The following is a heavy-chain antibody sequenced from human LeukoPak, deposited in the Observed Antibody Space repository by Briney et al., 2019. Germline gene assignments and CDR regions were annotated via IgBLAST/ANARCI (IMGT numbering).Heavy chain of an antibody. CDR1: GFTFSSYW. D-gene: IGHD3-10*01. CDR2: IKQDGSEK. CDR3: ARDLRLYGSGSYLDY. Sequence: GGSLRLSCAASGFTFSSYWMSWVRQAPGKGLEWVANIKQDGSEKYYVDSVKGRFTISRDNAKNSLYLQMNSLRAEDTAVYYCARDLRLYGSGSYLDYWGQGTLVTVSS. V-gene: IGHV3-7*01. J-gene: IGHJ4*02.